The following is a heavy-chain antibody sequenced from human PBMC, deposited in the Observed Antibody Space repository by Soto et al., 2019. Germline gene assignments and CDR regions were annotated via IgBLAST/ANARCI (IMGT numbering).Heavy chain of an antibody. V-gene: IGHV4-4*02. CDR1: GGSISSSDW. J-gene: IGHJ4*02. Sequence: PSETLSLTCAVSGGSISSSDWWSWVRQPPGKGLEWIGEIYHSGSSNYNPSLKSRVTISVDKSKNQFSLNLSSVTVADTAVYYSARDFKRYSSPPGPPEYWGLGTLVTGSS. CDR3: ARDFKRYSSPPGPPEY. D-gene: IGHD6-13*01. CDR2: IYHSGSS.